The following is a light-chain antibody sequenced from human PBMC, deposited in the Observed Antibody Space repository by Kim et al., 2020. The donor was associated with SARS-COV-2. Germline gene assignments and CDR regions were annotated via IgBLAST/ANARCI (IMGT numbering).Light chain of an antibody. CDR2: GAS. CDR1: QSVSSSY. V-gene: IGKV3D-7*01. CDR3: QQDYNLPMYT. J-gene: IGKJ2*01. Sequence: PGQRVTLSCRASQSVSSSYLTWYQQKPGQAPRLLIYGASTRATGIPARFSGSGSGTDSTLTISSLQPEDFAVYYCQQDYNLPMYTFGQGTKLEI.